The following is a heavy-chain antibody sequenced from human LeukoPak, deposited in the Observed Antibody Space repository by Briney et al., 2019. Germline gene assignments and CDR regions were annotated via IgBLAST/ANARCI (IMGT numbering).Heavy chain of an antibody. Sequence: RPGGSLRLSCAASGFTLSSFWMNWVRQAPGRGLEWVANIKPDESEKYYVDSVKGRFTISRDNAKNSLHLQMNSLRAEDTAIYYCARDSRGYSYGPNTDYWGQGTLVTVSS. CDR2: IKPDESEK. CDR3: ARDSRGYSYGPNTDY. J-gene: IGHJ4*02. D-gene: IGHD5-18*01. V-gene: IGHV3-7*01. CDR1: GFTLSSFW.